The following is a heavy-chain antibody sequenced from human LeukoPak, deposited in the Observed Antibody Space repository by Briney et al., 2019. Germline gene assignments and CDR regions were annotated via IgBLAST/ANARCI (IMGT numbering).Heavy chain of an antibody. V-gene: IGHV4-4*09. Sequence: SETLSLTCTVSGGSISSYYWSWIRQPPGKGLEWIGNISPSGSTNYNPSLKSRVTMSVDTSKKQISLKLSSVTAADTAVYYCATDYAGNSDWYFDLWGRGALVTVSS. CDR2: ISPSGST. J-gene: IGHJ2*01. CDR3: ATDYAGNSDWYFDL. CDR1: GGSISSYY. D-gene: IGHD4-23*01.